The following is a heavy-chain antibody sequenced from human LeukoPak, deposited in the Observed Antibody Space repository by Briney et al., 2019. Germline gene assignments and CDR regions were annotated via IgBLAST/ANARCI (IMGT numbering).Heavy chain of an antibody. Sequence: GGSLRLSCAASGLTFNSYAMSWVRQAPGKGLEWVANIRQDGDTKYYVDSVKGRFTISRDNAMNSLYLQMNSLRAEDTAIYYCARSLPYGTTWYGRSDFWGQGTLVTVSS. J-gene: IGHJ4*02. D-gene: IGHD6-13*01. CDR2: IRQDGDTK. CDR1: GLTFNSYA. V-gene: IGHV3-7*03. CDR3: ARSLPYGTTWYGRSDF.